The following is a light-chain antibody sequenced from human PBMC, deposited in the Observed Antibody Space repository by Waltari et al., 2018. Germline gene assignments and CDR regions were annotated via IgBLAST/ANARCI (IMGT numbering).Light chain of an antibody. CDR3: QHHVRLPAT. J-gene: IGKJ1*01. Sequence: IVLTQSPGTLSLSPGGRATLSCRASQNIGHYLAWYQQKPAQAPRLLIYGASSRAAGIPDRFSGSGSGADFSLTISRLEPEDFAVYYCQHHVRLPATFGQGTKV. V-gene: IGKV3-20*01. CDR1: QNIGHY. CDR2: GAS.